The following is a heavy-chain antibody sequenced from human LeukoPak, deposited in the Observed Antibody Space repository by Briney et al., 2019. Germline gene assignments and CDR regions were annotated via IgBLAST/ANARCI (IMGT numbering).Heavy chain of an antibody. J-gene: IGHJ4*02. CDR1: GYTYTHYD. V-gene: IGHV1-8*03. Sequence: ASVKVSRKSSGYTYTHYDINGVRQVTGQGLECMGWMNPNRGNTGYAQKFQGRVTITRNTSITTAYVELSSLRSEDTAVYYCARAPSWGGLSSGSYYFDYWGQGTLVTVSS. CDR3: ARAPSWGGLSSGSYYFDY. D-gene: IGHD6-19*01. CDR2: MNPNRGNT.